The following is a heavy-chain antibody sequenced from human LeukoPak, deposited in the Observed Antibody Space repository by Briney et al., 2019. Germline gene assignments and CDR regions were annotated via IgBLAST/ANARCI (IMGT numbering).Heavy chain of an antibody. CDR2: ISYDASNK. CDR1: GFTFSAFA. J-gene: IGHJ3*02. D-gene: IGHD5-12*01. Sequence: GGSLRLSCAASGFTFSAFAMHWARQAPGKGLEWVAAISYDASNKYYAVSVRGRFTISRDNSRNTLFLQMNSLRADDTVVYYCARGTTDIVAEISSAFDIWGQGTVVTVSS. CDR3: ARGTTDIVAEISSAFDI. V-gene: IGHV3-30-3*01.